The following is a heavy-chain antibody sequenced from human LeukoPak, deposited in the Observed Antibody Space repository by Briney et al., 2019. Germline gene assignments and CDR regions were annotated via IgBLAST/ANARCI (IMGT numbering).Heavy chain of an antibody. J-gene: IGHJ4*02. Sequence: GGSLRLSCAASGFTLSNYWMTWVRQAPGKGLEWVGIINQDGSNIGYVDSVKGRFTISRDNTKNSLCLQMSSLRAEDTAVYYCARDIAGGDFDYWGQGTLVTVSS. CDR3: ARDIAGGDFDY. D-gene: IGHD2-21*01. CDR2: INQDGSNI. CDR1: GFTLSNYW. V-gene: IGHV3-7*03.